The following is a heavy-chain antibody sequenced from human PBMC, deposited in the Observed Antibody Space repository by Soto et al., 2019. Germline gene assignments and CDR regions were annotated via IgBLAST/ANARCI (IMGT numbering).Heavy chain of an antibody. CDR1: GFTFSYHC. J-gene: IGHJ4*02. D-gene: IGHD6-6*01. CDR3: ARGGGSSPFDY. Sequence: GGSLRLSCAASGFTFSYHCMAWFRQTPERGLEWLAYISHRSLTIYHARSVKDRFTISRDDATDSLYLQMNSLRVEDTAVYFCARGGGSSPFDYWGQGTVVTVSS. CDR2: ISHRSLTI. V-gene: IGHV3-11*01.